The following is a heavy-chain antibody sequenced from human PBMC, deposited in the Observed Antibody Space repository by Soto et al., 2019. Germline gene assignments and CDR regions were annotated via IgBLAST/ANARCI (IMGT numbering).Heavy chain of an antibody. D-gene: IGHD3-10*01. J-gene: IGHJ6*02. V-gene: IGHV1-46*01. CDR1: GYTFTSYY. Sequence: ASVQFSCKASGYTFTSYYMHSVRQAPGQPLEWMGIINPSGGTTSYAQKFQGRVTMTRDTSTSTVYMELSSLRSEDTAVYYCARLKYYYGSGSYPQGGGMDVWGQGTAVTVSS. CDR3: ARLKYYYGSGSYPQGGGMDV. CDR2: INPSGGTT.